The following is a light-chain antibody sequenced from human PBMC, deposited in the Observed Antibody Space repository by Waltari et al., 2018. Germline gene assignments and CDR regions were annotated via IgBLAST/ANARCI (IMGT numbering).Light chain of an antibody. Sequence: QSAPTQPASVSGSPGQSITISCTGTNSDVGRHNLVSWYQQHPDKAPKLIIYDVTERPAGVSDRLSGSKSGNTASLTISGLQAEDEADYYCCSYASSFTWVFGGGTKLTVL. V-gene: IGLV2-23*02. CDR3: CSYASSFTWV. J-gene: IGLJ3*02. CDR1: NSDVGRHNL. CDR2: DVT.